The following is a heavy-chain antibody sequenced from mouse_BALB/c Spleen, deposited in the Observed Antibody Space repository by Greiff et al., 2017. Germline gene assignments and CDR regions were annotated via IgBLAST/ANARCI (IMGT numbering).Heavy chain of an antibody. CDR3: AREVLGFAY. V-gene: IGHV1S56*01. CDR2: IYPGNVNT. J-gene: IGHJ3*01. CDR1: GYTFTSYY. D-gene: IGHD1-1*01. Sequence: QVQLKQSGPELVKPGASVRISCKASGYTFTSYYIHWVKQRPGQGLEWIGWIYPGNVNTKYNEKFKGKATLTADKSSSTAYMQLSSLTSEDSAVYFCAREVLGFAYWGQGTLVTVSA.